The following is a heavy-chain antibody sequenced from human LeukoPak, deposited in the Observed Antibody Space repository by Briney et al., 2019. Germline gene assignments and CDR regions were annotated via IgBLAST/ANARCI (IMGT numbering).Heavy chain of an antibody. V-gene: IGHV1-8*01. Sequence: ASVKVSCKASGYTFTSYDINWVRQATGQGLEWMGWMNPNSGNTGYAQKFQGRVTMTRNTSISTAYMELSSLRSEDTAVYYCARGSFSSSVNGHYYYYMDVWGKGTTVTVSS. CDR2: MNPNSGNT. J-gene: IGHJ6*03. CDR1: GYTFTSYD. CDR3: ARGSFSSSVNGHYYYYMDV. D-gene: IGHD6-6*01.